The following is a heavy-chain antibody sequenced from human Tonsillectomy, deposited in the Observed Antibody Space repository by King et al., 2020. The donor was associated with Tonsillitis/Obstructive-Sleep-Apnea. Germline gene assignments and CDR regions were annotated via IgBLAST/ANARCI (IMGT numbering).Heavy chain of an antibody. V-gene: IGHV4-59*01. Sequence: QVQLQESGPGLVKPSETLSLTCTVTGGSISSYYWNWIRQPPGKGREWVGHIHYSGSTTYNPSLKSRATISVETSKSQLSLKLSSVTAADTAIYYCARLGLCYSNRCLPDSWGQGTLVTVAS. J-gene: IGHJ4*02. CDR2: IHYSGST. D-gene: IGHD6-13*01. CDR1: GGSISSYY. CDR3: ARLGLCYSNRCLPDS.